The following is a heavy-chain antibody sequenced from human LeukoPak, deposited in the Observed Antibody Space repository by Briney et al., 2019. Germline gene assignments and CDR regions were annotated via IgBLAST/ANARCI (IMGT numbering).Heavy chain of an antibody. D-gene: IGHD2-2*01. J-gene: IGHJ4*02. CDR2: ISGNNDNP. Sequence: ASVKVSCKTSGYTFSNFGINWVRQAPGQGLEWMGWISGNNDNPNYGQKFQGRFTVTTDSSRSTAYMELRNLRFDDTAVYYCARDGTSTDDYWGQGTLVTVSS. V-gene: IGHV1-18*01. CDR3: ARDGTSTDDY. CDR1: GYTFSNFG.